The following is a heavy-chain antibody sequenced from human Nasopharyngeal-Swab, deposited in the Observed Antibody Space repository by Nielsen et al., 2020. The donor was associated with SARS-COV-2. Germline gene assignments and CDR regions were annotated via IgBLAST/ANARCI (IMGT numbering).Heavy chain of an antibody. CDR3: ARHYSWFMNYYYYGMDV. CDR2: IYYSGST. Sequence: SETLSLTCTVPGGSISSSSYYWGWIRQPPGKGLEWIGSIYYSGSTYYNPSLQSRVTISVDTSKNQFSLKLSSVTAADTAVYYCARHYSWFMNYYYYGMDVWGQGTTVTVSS. J-gene: IGHJ6*02. D-gene: IGHD2-8*02. CDR1: GGSISSSSYY. V-gene: IGHV4-39*01.